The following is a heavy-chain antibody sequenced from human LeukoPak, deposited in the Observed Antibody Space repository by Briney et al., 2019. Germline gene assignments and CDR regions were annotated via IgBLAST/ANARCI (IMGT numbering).Heavy chain of an antibody. CDR1: GGSLSGYN. CDR3: GRKASNGSGKVKY. CDR2: INHSGST. D-gene: IGHD3-10*01. V-gene: IGHV4-34*01. J-gene: IGHJ4*02. Sequence: LETPSLTCAVYGGSLSGYNWNWIRQPPGKGLEWIGEINHSGSTNYNPSLKSRVTISLDTSKNQFSLQLNSVTAADTAVYYCGRKASNGSGKVKYWGQGTLVSVSS.